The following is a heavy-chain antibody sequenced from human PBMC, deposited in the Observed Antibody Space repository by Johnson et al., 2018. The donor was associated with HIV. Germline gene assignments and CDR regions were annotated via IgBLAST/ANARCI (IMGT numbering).Heavy chain of an antibody. D-gene: IGHD3-16*01. CDR3: AKCIWGSSLIDAFDI. Sequence: QVKLVESGGGVVQPGRSLRLACAASGFTLSSYGMHWVRQAPGKGLEWVAVIWYDESNKYYADSVKGRFTVSRDNFKNTLYLQMNSLRVEDTAVYYCAKCIWGSSLIDAFDIWGQGTMVTVSS. V-gene: IGHV3-33*06. CDR2: IWYDESNK. CDR1: GFTLSSYG. J-gene: IGHJ3*02.